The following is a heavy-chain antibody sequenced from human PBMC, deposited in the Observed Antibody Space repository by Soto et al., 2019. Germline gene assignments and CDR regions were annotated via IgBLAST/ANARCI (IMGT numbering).Heavy chain of an antibody. CDR2: IYYSGST. J-gene: IGHJ6*02. CDR1: GGTISSSSYY. Sequence: SQTLSLPWTVSGGTISSSSYYWGWIRQTPGKGLEWIGSIYYSGSTYYNPSLKSRVTISVDTSKNQFSLKLSSVTAADTAVYYCARQGVGYYYGSGSYYQNPYYYYYGMDVWGQGTTVTVSS. V-gene: IGHV4-39*01. D-gene: IGHD3-10*01. CDR3: ARQGVGYYYGSGSYYQNPYYYYYGMDV.